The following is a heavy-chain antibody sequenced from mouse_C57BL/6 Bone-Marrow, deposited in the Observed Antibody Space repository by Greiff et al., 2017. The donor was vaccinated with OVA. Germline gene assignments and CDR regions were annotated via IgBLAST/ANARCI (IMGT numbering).Heavy chain of an antibody. CDR2: IDPANGNT. V-gene: IGHV14-3*01. CDR3: ARAYGYSWFAY. D-gene: IGHD2-2*01. Sequence: VQLQQSVAELVRPGASVKLSCTASGFNIKNTYMHWVKQRPEQGLEWIGRIDPANGNTTYAPKFQGKATITADTSSNTAYLHLSRRTSEDAAIDCCARAYGYSWFAYWGQGTLVTVSA. J-gene: IGHJ3*01. CDR1: GFNIKNTY.